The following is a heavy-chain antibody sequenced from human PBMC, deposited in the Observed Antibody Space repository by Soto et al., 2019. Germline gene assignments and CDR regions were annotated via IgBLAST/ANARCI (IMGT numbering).Heavy chain of an antibody. CDR1: GGSISSYY. CDR2: IYYSGST. CDR3: ARVTRYYYDSSGYRAPWYYYGMDV. D-gene: IGHD3-22*01. V-gene: IGHV4-59*12. Sequence: PSETLSLTCTVSGGSISSYYWSWIRQPPGKGLEWIGYIYYSGSTNYNPSLKSRVTMSVDTSKNQFPLKLSSVTAADTAVYYCARVTRYYYDSSGYRAPWYYYGMDVWGQGTTVTVSS. J-gene: IGHJ6*02.